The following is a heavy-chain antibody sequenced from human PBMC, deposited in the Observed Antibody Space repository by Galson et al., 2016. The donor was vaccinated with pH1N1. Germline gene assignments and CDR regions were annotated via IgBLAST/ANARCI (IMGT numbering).Heavy chain of an antibody. CDR2: IIVVFGTV. CDR3: AKDRVQRFLERSPYDCYGMDV. V-gene: IGHV1-69*13. CDR1: GGTFSHYV. D-gene: IGHD3-3*01. J-gene: IGHJ6*02. Sequence: SVKVSCKASGGTFSHYVINWVRQAPGQGLEWMGGIIVVFGTVNYAEKFQGRVTIAADESTSTAYMELKNLISEDTAVYFSAKDRVQRFLERSPYDCYGMDVWGQGTTVAVSS.